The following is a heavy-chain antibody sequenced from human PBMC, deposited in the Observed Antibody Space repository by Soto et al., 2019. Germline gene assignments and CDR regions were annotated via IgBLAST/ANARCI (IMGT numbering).Heavy chain of an antibody. V-gene: IGHV4-59*01. CDR1: GGSISSYY. J-gene: IGHJ3*01. Sequence: SETLSLTCTVSGGSISSYYWSWIRQPPGKGLEWIGYIYYSGSTNYNPSLKSRVTISVDTSKNQFSLKLSSVTAADTAVYYCARDYYDSSGYRHDAFDLWGHGTMVTVS. CDR2: IYYSGST. CDR3: ARDYYDSSGYRHDAFDL. D-gene: IGHD3-22*01.